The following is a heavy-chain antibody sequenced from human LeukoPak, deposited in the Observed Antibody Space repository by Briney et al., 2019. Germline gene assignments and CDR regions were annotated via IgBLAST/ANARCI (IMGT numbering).Heavy chain of an antibody. CDR3: ARSGIAVAGRAFDI. CDR1: GGTFSSYA. V-gene: IGHV1-69*05. Sequence: ASVKVSCKASGGTFSSYAISWVRQAPGQGLEWMGGIIRIFGTANYAQKFQGRVTITTDESTSTAYMELSSLRSDDTAVYYCARSGIAVAGRAFDIWGQGTMVTVSS. D-gene: IGHD6-19*01. J-gene: IGHJ3*02. CDR2: IIRIFGTA.